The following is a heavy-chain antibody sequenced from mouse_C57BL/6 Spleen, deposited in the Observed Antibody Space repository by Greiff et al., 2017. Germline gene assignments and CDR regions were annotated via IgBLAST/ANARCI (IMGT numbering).Heavy chain of an antibody. J-gene: IGHJ4*01. CDR3: AKTLYYGSSPYAMDY. CDR2: IWRGGST. V-gene: IGHV2-5*01. CDR1: GFSLTSYG. D-gene: IGHD1-1*01. Sequence: VQVVESGPGLVQPSQSLSITCTVSGFSLTSYGVHWVRQSPGKGLEWLGVIWRGGSTDYNAAFMSRLSITKDNSKSQVFFKMNSLQDDDTAIYYCAKTLYYGSSPYAMDYWGQGTSVTVSS.